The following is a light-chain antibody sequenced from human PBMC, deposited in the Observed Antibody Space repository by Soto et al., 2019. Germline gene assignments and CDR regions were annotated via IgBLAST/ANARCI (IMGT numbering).Light chain of an antibody. Sequence: DIQMTQSPSTLSGSVGDRVTITCRASQTISSWLAWYHQKPGKAPNLLIFDASNLESGVPSRFSGSGSGTEFTLTISSLQPEDFGIYYCQQYENYWTFGQGTKVDIK. CDR1: QTISSW. V-gene: IGKV1-5*01. CDR2: DAS. J-gene: IGKJ1*01. CDR3: QQYENYWT.